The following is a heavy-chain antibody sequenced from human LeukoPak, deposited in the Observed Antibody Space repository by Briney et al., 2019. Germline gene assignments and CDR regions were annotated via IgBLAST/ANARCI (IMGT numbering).Heavy chain of an antibody. Sequence: GGSLTLSCAASGFTVSSKYMSWVRQAPGKGLEWVSVIYSGGSTYYADSVKGRFTISRDNSKNTVYLQMNSLRAEDAAVYYCARESSGWLQLFDYWGQGTLSPSPQ. CDR3: ARESSGWLQLFDY. D-gene: IGHD5-24*01. J-gene: IGHJ4*02. CDR1: GFTVSSKY. CDR2: IYSGGST. V-gene: IGHV3-66*01.